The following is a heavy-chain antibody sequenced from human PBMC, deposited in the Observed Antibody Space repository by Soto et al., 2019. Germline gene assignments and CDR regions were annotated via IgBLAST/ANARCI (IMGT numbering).Heavy chain of an antibody. J-gene: IGHJ4*02. CDR1: GFTFSNAW. V-gene: IGHV3-15*01. Sequence: PGGSLRLSCAASGFTFSNAWMSWVRQAPGKGLEWVGRIKSKTDGGSTYYADSVKGRFTISRDNSKNTLYLQMNSLRVEDTALYYCAKTVPRGYSGYDPIDCWGQGALVTVSS. CDR3: AKTVPRGYSGYDPIDC. D-gene: IGHD5-12*01. CDR2: IKSKTDGGST.